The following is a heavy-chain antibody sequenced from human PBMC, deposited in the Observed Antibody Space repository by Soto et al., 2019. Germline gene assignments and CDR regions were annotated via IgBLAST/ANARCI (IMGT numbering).Heavy chain of an antibody. CDR3: ARERITIFGAVAGMDV. CDR2: INAGNGNT. J-gene: IGHJ6*02. D-gene: IGHD3-3*01. Sequence: ASVKVSCKXSGYTFTSYAMHWVRQAPGQRLEWMGWINAGNGNTKYSQKLQGRVTITRDTSASTAYMELSSLRSEDTAVYYCARERITIFGAVAGMDVWGQGTTVTV. V-gene: IGHV1-3*01. CDR1: GYTFTSYA.